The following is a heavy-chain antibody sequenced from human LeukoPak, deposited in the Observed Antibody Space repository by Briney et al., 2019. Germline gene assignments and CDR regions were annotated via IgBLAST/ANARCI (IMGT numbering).Heavy chain of an antibody. CDR2: IYYSGST. V-gene: IGHV4-59*01. CDR1: GGSISSYY. J-gene: IGHJ6*03. CDR3: ARAQYYYYYYMDV. Sequence: SETLSLTCTVSGGSISSYYWSWIRQPPGKGLEWIGYIYYSGSTNYNPSLKSRVTISVDASENQFSLKLSSVTAADTAVYYCARAQYYYYYYMDVWGKGTTVTVSS.